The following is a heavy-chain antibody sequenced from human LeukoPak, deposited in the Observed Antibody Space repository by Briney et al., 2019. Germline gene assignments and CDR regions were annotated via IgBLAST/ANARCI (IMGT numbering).Heavy chain of an antibody. CDR2: KNPNIGTT. J-gene: IGHJ4*02. D-gene: IGHD4-17*01. CDR3: ARSRVGNGDYLFEDV. CDR1: GYTFNNYD. Sequence: ASVKVSCKACGYTFNNYDINWVRQATGQGLEWMGWKNPNIGTTDYAQKFQGRFTITMDTSIGTTYMELSSLTSEDTPVYYCARSRVGNGDYLFEDVWGQGTLVTVSS. V-gene: IGHV1-8*03.